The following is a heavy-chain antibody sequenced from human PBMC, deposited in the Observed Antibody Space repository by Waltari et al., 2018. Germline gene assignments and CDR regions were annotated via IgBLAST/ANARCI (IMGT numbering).Heavy chain of an antibody. CDR2: ISSSGSTI. V-gene: IGHV3-11*04. J-gene: IGHJ4*02. CDR1: GFTFSAYY. D-gene: IGHD5-12*01. Sequence: QVQLVESGGDLVKPGVYLKLSCAASGFTFSAYYFRWIRPAPGNGLEWVSYISSSGSTIYYADSVKGRFTISRDNAKNSLYLQMNSLRAEDTAVYYCARAGRDGYNGGVYWGQGTLVTVSS. CDR3: ARAGRDGYNGGVY.